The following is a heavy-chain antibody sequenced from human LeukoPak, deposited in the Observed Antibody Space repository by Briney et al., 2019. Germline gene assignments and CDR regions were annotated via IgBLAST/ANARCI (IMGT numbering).Heavy chain of an antibody. CDR3: ATPYCGAISCLDVFDV. Sequence: SQTLSLTCTVSGVSLSSDKYYWTWIRQRPGKGLEWIGHIYYSGSTSFNPSLKSRVSMSMDTSKSQSSLKLTSVTAADTAVYYCATPYCGAISCLDVFDVWGQGTVVTVSS. CDR1: GVSLSSDKYY. CDR2: IYYSGST. D-gene: IGHD2-21*01. V-gene: IGHV4-31*03. J-gene: IGHJ3*01.